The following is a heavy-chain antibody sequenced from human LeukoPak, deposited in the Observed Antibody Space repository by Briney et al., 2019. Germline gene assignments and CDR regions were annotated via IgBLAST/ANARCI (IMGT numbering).Heavy chain of an antibody. CDR3: ARDLNPYGSGVDYYYGMDV. J-gene: IGHJ6*02. CDR2: IYYSGST. Sequence: SQTLSLTCIVSGGSISSGDYYWSWIRQPPGKGLEWIGYIYYSGSTYYNPSLKSRVTISVDTSKNQFSLKLSSVTAADTAVYYCARDLNPYGSGVDYYYGMDVWGQGTTVTVSS. D-gene: IGHD3-10*01. V-gene: IGHV4-30-4*01. CDR1: GGSISSGDYY.